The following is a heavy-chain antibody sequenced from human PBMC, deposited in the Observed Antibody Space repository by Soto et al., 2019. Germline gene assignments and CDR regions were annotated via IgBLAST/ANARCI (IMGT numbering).Heavy chain of an antibody. D-gene: IGHD1-1*01. J-gene: IGHJ3*02. V-gene: IGHV3-30-3*01. CDR2: ISYDGSNK. CDR1: GFTFSSYA. CDR3: ARDPGGTEWYDFAI. Sequence: QVQLVESGGGVVQPGRSLRLSCAASGFTFSSYAMHWVRQAPGKGLEWVAVISYDGSNKYYADSVKGRFTISRDKSTNALYLQMDSLRAEDTAVYYCARDPGGTEWYDFAIWGQGTTVTVSS.